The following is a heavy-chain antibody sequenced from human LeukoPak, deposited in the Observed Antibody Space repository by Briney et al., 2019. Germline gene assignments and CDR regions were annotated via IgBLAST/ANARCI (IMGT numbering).Heavy chain of an antibody. V-gene: IGHV3-21*01. CDR3: ARDQRVEYYFDY. D-gene: IGHD3-3*01. CDR2: ISSSSSYI. CDR1: GFTFSSHG. Sequence: GGSLRLSCAASGFTFSSHGMNWVRQAPGKGLEWVSSISSSSSYIYYADSVKGRFTISRDNAKNSLYLQMNSLRAEDTAVYYCARDQRVEYYFDYWGQGTLVTVSS. J-gene: IGHJ4*02.